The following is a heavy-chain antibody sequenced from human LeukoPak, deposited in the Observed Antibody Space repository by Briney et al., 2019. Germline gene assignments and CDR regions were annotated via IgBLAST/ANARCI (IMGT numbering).Heavy chain of an antibody. Sequence: SETLSLTCAVYGGSFSGNYWSWIRQPPGKGLDWIGEVNHSGSTSYDPSLKGRVTISVDTSKNQFSLKLSSVTAADTAVYYCARLYGSGSYYRHWGQGALVTVSS. CDR3: ARLYGSGSYYRH. D-gene: IGHD3-10*01. CDR1: GGSFSGNY. J-gene: IGHJ4*02. CDR2: VNHSGST. V-gene: IGHV4-34*01.